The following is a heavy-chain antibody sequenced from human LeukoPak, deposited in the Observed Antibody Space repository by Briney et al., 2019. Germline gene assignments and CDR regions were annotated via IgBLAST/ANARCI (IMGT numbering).Heavy chain of an antibody. J-gene: IGHJ4*02. V-gene: IGHV4-34*01. D-gene: IGHD6-13*01. Sequence: SETLSLTCAVYGGSINGYYWSWIRQPPGKGLEWVGEINHSGSTNYNPSLKSRVTISFDMSNNQFSLKMTSVTAADTAVYYCARWAATAHDFDYWGRGTPVTVSP. CDR2: INHSGST. CDR1: GGSINGYY. CDR3: ARWAATAHDFDY.